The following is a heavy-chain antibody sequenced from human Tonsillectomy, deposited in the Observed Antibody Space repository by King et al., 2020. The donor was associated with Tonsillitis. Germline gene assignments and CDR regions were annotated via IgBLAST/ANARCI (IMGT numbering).Heavy chain of an antibody. J-gene: IGHJ4*02. CDR3: ARDYYGSGSYLCDY. D-gene: IGHD3-10*01. Sequence: QVQLVESGGGVVQPGRSLRLSCAASGFTFSSYAMHWVRQAPGKGLEWVALISYSGSNKYYADSVKGRFTISRDNSKNTLHLQMNSLRAEDTAVYYCARDYYGSGSYLCDYWGQGTLVTVSS. V-gene: IGHV3-30-3*01. CDR1: GFTFSSYA. CDR2: ISYSGSNK.